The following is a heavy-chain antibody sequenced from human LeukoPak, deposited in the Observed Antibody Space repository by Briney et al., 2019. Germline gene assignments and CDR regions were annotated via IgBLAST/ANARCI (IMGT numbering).Heavy chain of an antibody. Sequence: PGRSLRLSCAASGFTFGSCGMHWVRQAPGKGLEWVAVISSDGNSKYFPDSVKGRFTISRDNSKNTLYLQMNSLRAEDTAVYYCAKDFLGGSLPSGWFDPWGQGTLVTVSS. D-gene: IGHD1-26*01. V-gene: IGHV3-30*18. J-gene: IGHJ5*02. CDR2: ISSDGNSK. CDR3: AKDFLGGSLPSGWFDP. CDR1: GFTFGSCG.